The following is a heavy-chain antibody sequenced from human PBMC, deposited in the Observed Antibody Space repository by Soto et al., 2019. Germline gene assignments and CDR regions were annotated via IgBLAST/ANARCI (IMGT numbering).Heavy chain of an antibody. Sequence: QVQLVQSGAEVKKPGASVKVSCKASGYTFTNYDIHWVRQATGQGLAWMGWMNPDSGNTGQSKQFQGRVTMTRDTSISPAYIDMSSLRSEDTAVYYCARGRFRRTWFDPWGQGTLVNVSS. CDR2: MNPDSGNT. D-gene: IGHD3-16*01. CDR3: ARGRFRRTWFDP. J-gene: IGHJ5*02. CDR1: GYTFTNYD. V-gene: IGHV1-8*01.